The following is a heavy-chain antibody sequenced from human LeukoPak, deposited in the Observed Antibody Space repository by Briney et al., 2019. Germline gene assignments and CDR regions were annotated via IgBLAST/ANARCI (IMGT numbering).Heavy chain of an antibody. CDR2: IYYSGNT. CDR1: GGSISSSSFY. CDR3: ARDLKYYYDTSGGDAFDI. V-gene: IGHV4-39*02. D-gene: IGHD3-22*01. J-gene: IGHJ3*02. Sequence: SETLSLTCTVSGGSISSSSFYWGWIRQPPGKGLEWIGTIYYSGNTYYNPSLKSRVTISVDTSKNQFSLNLSSVTAADTAVYYCARDLKYYYDTSGGDAFDIWGQGTKVTVSS.